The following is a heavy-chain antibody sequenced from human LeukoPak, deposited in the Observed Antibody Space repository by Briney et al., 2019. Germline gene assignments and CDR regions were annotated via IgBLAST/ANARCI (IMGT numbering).Heavy chain of an antibody. D-gene: IGHD7-27*01. CDR3: ARELWGFDY. CDR1: GDSVSTNSAA. J-gene: IGHJ4*02. V-gene: IGHV6-1*01. CDR2: SYYRSKWYN. Sequence: SQTLSLTCAISGDSVSTNSAAWNWIRQSPSRGLEWLGRSYYRSKWYNEYAVSVRSRITIDADTSKNQFSVHLNSVTPEDTAVYYCARELWGFDYWGQGTLVTVSS.